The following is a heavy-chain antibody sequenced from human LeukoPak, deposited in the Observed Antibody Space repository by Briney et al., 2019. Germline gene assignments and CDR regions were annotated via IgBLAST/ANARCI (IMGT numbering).Heavy chain of an antibody. CDR2: ISSSGSTI. CDR1: GFTFSDYY. Sequence: GGSLRLSCAASGFTFSDYYMSWIRQAPGKGLEWVSYISSSGSTIYYADSVKGRFTISRDNSKNTLYLQMNSLRAEDTAVYYCAKPSPRNYYDSSGRWGQGTLVTVSS. CDR3: AKPSPRNYYDSSGR. D-gene: IGHD3-22*01. J-gene: IGHJ4*02. V-gene: IGHV3-11*01.